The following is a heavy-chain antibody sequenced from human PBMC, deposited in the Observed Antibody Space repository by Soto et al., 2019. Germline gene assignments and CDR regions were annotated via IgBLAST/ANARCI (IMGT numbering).Heavy chain of an antibody. D-gene: IGHD4-17*01. J-gene: IGHJ5*02. CDR2: IYYGGST. Sequence: QVQLQESGPGLVKPSQTLSLTCTVSGGSISSGGYYWSWIRQHPGKGLEWIGYIYYGGSTYYNPSLPSRVTLSVDTSKNQFSLKLSSVTAADTAVYDCARVSSGDYENWFDPWGQGTLVTVSS. V-gene: IGHV4-31*03. CDR3: ARVSSGDYENWFDP. CDR1: GGSISSGGYY.